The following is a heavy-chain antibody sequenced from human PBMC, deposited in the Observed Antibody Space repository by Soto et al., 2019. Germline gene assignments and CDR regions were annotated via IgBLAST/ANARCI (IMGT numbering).Heavy chain of an antibody. CDR3: AGWDNYFDY. J-gene: IGHJ4*02. Sequence: GGSLRLSCAASGFTFSSYDMHWVRQAPGKGPEWVAVISYDGSNKYYADSVKGRFTISRDNSKNTLYLQMNSLRPEDTAVYYCAGWDNYFDYWGQGXLVTVYS. V-gene: IGHV3-30-3*01. CDR2: ISYDGSNK. CDR1: GFTFSSYD. D-gene: IGHD6-19*01.